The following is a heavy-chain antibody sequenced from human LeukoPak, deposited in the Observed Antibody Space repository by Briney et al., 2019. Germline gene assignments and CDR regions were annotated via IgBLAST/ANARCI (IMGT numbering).Heavy chain of an antibody. Sequence: SETLSLTCTVSGGSISSYYWSWIRQPPGKGLEWIGYIYYSGSTNYNPSLKSRVTISVDTSKNQFSLKLSSVTAADTAVYYCARESHCTNGVCYGGSFDYWDQGTLVTVSS. CDR1: GGSISSYY. D-gene: IGHD2-8*01. CDR2: IYYSGST. V-gene: IGHV4-59*01. CDR3: ARESHCTNGVCYGGSFDY. J-gene: IGHJ4*02.